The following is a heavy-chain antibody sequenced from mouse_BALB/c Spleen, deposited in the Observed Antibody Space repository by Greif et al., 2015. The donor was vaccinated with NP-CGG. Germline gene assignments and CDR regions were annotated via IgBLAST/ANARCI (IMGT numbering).Heavy chain of an antibody. J-gene: IGHJ4*01. Sequence: VQLQQSGAELVKPGASVKLSCTASGFNIKDTYMHWVKQRPEQGLEWIGRIDPANGNTKYDPKFQGKATITADTSSNTAYLQLSSLTSEDTAVYYCAYHLTTVVAYYYAMDYWGQGTSVTVSS. CDR3: AYHLTTVVAYYYAMDY. D-gene: IGHD1-1*01. CDR2: IDPANGNT. V-gene: IGHV14-3*02. CDR1: GFNIKDTY.